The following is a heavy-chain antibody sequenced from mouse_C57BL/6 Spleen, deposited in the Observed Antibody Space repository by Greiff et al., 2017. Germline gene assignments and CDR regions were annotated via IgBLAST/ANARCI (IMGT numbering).Heavy chain of an antibody. CDR1: GYTFTSYN. V-gene: IGHV1-12*01. CDR3: ARSVTYPRDWYFDV. Sequence: LQQSGAELVRPGASVKMSCKASGYTFTSYNMHWVKQTPRQGLEWIGAIYPGNGDTSYNQKFKGKATLTVDKSSSTAYMQLSSLTSEDSAVYFCARSVTYPRDWYFDVWGTGTTVTVSS. J-gene: IGHJ1*03. CDR2: IYPGNGDT. D-gene: IGHD2-1*01.